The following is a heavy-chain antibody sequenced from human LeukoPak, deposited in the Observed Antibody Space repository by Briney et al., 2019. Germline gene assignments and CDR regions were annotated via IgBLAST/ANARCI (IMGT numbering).Heavy chain of an antibody. CDR1: GFTFSSHF. Sequence: SLRVYCTASGFTFSSHFMHWVRQAPGKGLEWVSGISWNSGSIGYADSVKGRFTISRANAKNSLYLQMNSLRAEDTALYYCAKDMGYSYGYGMDVWGQGTTVTVSS. V-gene: IGHV3-9*01. J-gene: IGHJ6*02. CDR2: ISWNSGSI. D-gene: IGHD5-18*01. CDR3: AKDMGYSYGYGMDV.